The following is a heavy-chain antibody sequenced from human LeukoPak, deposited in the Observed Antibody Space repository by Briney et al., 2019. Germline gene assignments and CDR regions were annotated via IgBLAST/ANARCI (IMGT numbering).Heavy chain of an antibody. J-gene: IGHJ3*02. D-gene: IGHD3-22*01. Sequence: SETLSLTCTVSGGSISSSSNYWGWIRQPPGKGLEWIGSIYYSGSTYYNPSLKSRVTISVDTSKNQFSLKLSSVTAADTAVFYCASLTTADAFDIWAKGQWSPSLQ. V-gene: IGHV4-39*07. CDR3: ASLTTADAFDI. CDR2: IYYSGST. CDR1: GGSISSSSNY.